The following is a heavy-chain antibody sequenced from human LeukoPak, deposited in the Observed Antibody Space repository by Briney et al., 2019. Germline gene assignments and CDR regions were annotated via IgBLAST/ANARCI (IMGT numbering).Heavy chain of an antibody. J-gene: IGHJ4*02. CDR3: AKGGGWLYYFDY. D-gene: IGHD6-19*01. CDR2: ISDSGGST. V-gene: IGHV3-23*01. Sequence: GGSLRLSCAGSGFTFSNAWMSWVRQAPGKGLEWVSAISDSGGSTYYTDSVKGRFTISRDNSKNTLYLQMNSLRAEDTAVYYCAKGGGWLYYFDYWGQGTLVTVSS. CDR1: GFTFSNAW.